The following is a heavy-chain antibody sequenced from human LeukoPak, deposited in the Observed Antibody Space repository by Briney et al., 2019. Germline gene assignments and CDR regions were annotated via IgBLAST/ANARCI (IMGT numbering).Heavy chain of an antibody. CDR1: GGSISSYY. CDR3: ARDRYYGSGSKRADAFDI. V-gene: IGHV4-4*07. CDR2: IYTSGST. J-gene: IGHJ3*02. Sequence: SETLSLTCTVSGGSISSYYWSWVRQTAGKGLEGIGRIYTSGSTNYNPSLKSRVTMSVDTSKNQFSLKLSSVTAADTAVYYCARDRYYGSGSKRADAFDIWGQGTMVTVSS. D-gene: IGHD3-10*01.